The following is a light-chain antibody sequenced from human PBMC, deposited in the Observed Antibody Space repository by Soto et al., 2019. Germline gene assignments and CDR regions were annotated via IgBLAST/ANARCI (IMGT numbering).Light chain of an antibody. CDR3: YSKTSSNTYV. CDR1: SSDVGGYNY. CDR2: DVS. J-gene: IGLJ1*01. Sequence: QSVLTQPASVSGSPGQSITISCTGTSSDVGGYNYVSWYQHHPGKVPQLMIYDVSNRPSGVSNRFSGSKSGNTASLTISGLQAEDEADYYCYSKTSSNTYVFGTGTQVTV. V-gene: IGLV2-14*03.